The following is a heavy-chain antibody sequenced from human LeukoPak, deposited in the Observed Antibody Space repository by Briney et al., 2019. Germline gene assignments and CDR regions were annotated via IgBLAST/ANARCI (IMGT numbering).Heavy chain of an antibody. CDR3: ARGIFGVVTAAKTSDY. V-gene: IGHV1-18*01. Sequence: GWVNVSPKVSVWTFTGYGITWVRRAPGQGGEGMGGISAYNGNTNYAQKLQGRVTMTTDTSTSTAYMELRSLRSDDTAVYYCARGIFGVVTAAKTSDYWGQGTLVTVSS. CDR1: VWTFTGYG. J-gene: IGHJ4*02. D-gene: IGHD3-3*01. CDR2: ISAYNGNT.